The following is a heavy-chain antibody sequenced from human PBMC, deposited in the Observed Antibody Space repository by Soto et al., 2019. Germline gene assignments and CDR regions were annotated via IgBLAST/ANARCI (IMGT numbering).Heavy chain of an antibody. D-gene: IGHD2-21*02. J-gene: IGHJ4*02. CDR1: GFTFSHYT. CDR3: ARGGGFCGADCYKGGIDY. V-gene: IGHV3-30-3*01. CDR2: ISYDGSDQ. Sequence: QVQLVESGGGVVQPGRSLRLSCAASGFTFSHYTMHWVRQTPGKGLEWVAVISYDGSDQYYADSVRGRFTISRDNAKNTLFLQMNSLRAEDTALYYCARGGGFCGADCYKGGIDYWGQGTLVTVSS.